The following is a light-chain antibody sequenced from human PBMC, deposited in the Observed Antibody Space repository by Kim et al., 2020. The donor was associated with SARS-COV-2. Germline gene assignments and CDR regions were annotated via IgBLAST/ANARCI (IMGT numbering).Light chain of an antibody. CDR3: MIWPSNAVV. Sequence: LACTFPSDINVGGYNIYGYHPKPGSPPRYVLYDYSDSVKGQGSGVPSRFSGSKDASANTGILLISGLQSEDEADYYCMIWPSNAVVFGGGTQLTVL. CDR1: SDINVGGYN. V-gene: IGLV5-37*01. CDR2: DYSDSVK. J-gene: IGLJ2*01.